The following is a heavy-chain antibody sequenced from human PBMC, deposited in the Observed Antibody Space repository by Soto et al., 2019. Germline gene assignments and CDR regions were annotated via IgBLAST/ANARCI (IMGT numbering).Heavy chain of an antibody. J-gene: IGHJ4*02. CDR1: GFAFSYYW. CDR3: VRGTRSPGLDN. CDR2: IKEDGSGK. D-gene: IGHD1-7*01. Sequence: PVVSRSLSCAASGFAFSYYWMNWVRQAPGKGLEWVANIKEDGSGKTYVGSVKGRFTISRDNAKNSLYLQINSLSAEDTAVYYCVRGTRSPGLDNWGQGTLVNVSS. V-gene: IGHV3-7*03.